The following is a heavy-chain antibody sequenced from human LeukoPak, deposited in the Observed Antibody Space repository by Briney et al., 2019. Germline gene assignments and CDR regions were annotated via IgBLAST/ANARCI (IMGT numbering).Heavy chain of an antibody. CDR1: GYTFISYD. CDR3: ARARGERVVVAAY. V-gene: IGHV1-8*01. Sequence: GASLKVSCKASGYTFISYDINWVRQATGQGLEWMGWMNLNSGNTGYAQKCQGRVTMTRNTSISTAYMELSSLRSEDTAVYYCARARGERVVVAAYWGQGTLVTVSS. D-gene: IGHD2-15*01. J-gene: IGHJ4*02. CDR2: MNLNSGNT.